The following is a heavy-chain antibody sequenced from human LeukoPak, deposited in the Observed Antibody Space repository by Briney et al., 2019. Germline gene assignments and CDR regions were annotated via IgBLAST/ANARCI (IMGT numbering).Heavy chain of an antibody. J-gene: IGHJ4*02. CDR2: ISGSGGST. D-gene: IGHD4-17*01. CDR3: GPRSRDAGYGDYVADY. V-gene: IGHV3-23*01. Sequence: GGSLRLSCAASGFTFSSYAMSWVRQAPGKGLEWVSAISGSGGSTYYADSVKGRFTISRDNSKNTLYLQMNSLRAEDTAVYYWGPRSRDAGYGDYVADYWGQGTLVTVPS. CDR1: GFTFSSYA.